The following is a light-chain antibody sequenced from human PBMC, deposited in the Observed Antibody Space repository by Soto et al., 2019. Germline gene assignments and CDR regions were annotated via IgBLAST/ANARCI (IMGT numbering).Light chain of an antibody. J-gene: IGKJ3*01. V-gene: IGKV3-11*01. CDR2: DAS. CDR1: QSVSSY. CDR3: QQLSNSLFT. Sequence: EIVLTQSPATLSLSPGERATLSCRASQSVSSYLAWYQQKPGQAPRLLIYDASNRATGIPARFSGSGSGTDFTLTISSLEPEDFAVYYCQQLSNSLFTFGPGTKVDIK.